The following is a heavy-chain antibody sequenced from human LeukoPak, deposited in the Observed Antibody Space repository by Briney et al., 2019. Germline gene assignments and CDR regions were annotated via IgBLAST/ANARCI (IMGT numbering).Heavy chain of an antibody. CDR1: GFTFSNYP. D-gene: IGHD6-19*01. CDR2: AGGSDGST. J-gene: IGHJ4*02. V-gene: IGHV3-23*01. CDR3: AKRDSIGGWVDY. Sequence: GGSLRLSCAASGFTFSNYPMGWVHQPPGKGLQWVSIAGGSDGSTYYGDPVKGRFTISRDNSKDTLYLQMNSLRADDTAVYFCAKRDSIGGWVDYWGQGALVTVSS.